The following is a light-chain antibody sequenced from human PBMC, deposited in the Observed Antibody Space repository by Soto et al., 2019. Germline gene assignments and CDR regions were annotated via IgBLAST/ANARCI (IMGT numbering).Light chain of an antibody. J-gene: IGKJ1*01. CDR1: QNIGGW. CDR3: LQYNTYRA. Sequence: DILMTQSPSTLSASVGDRVTITCRASQNIGGWLAWYQQKPGKAPKLLICDASSLESGVPSRFSGAGSGTEFTLTISSLQPDDFATYYCLQYNTYRAFGQGTKVEVK. CDR2: DAS. V-gene: IGKV1-5*01.